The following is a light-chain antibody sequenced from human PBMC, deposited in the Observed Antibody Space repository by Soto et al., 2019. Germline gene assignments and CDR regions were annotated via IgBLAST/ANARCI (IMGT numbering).Light chain of an antibody. J-gene: IGKJ1*01. CDR3: QQSYSNPPIT. V-gene: IGKV1-39*01. CDR2: AAS. CDR1: QSISSY. Sequence: DIQMTQSPSSLSASVGDRVTITCRASQSISSYLNWYQQKPGKAPKLLIYAASSLQSGVPSRFSGSGYVTDFTLTISSLQPEDFATYYCQQSYSNPPITFGQGTKVEIK.